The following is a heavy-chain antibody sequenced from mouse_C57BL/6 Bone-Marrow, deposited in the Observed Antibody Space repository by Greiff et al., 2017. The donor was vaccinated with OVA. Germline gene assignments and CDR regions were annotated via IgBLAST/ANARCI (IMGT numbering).Heavy chain of an antibody. Sequence: QVHVKQSGPELVKPGASVKISCKASGYAFSSSWMNWVKQRPGKGLEWIGRIYPGDGDTNYNGKFKGKATLTADKSSSTAYMQLSSRTSEDSAFYFCARRLGREGDYWGQGTSVTVSS. CDR2: IYPGDGDT. CDR3: ARRLGREGDY. V-gene: IGHV1-82*01. CDR1: GYAFSSSW. D-gene: IGHD4-1*01. J-gene: IGHJ4*01.